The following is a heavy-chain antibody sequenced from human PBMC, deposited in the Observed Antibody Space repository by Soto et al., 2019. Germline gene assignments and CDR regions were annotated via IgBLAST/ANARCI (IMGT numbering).Heavy chain of an antibody. CDR2: ISYDGTNA. CDR3: ARDSFGLDSHSEY. V-gene: IGHV3-30*04. CDR1: GFIFSNSA. D-gene: IGHD3-9*01. J-gene: IGHJ4*02. Sequence: QVRLVESGGGVVQPGRSLRLSCTASGFIFSNSAIHWVRQAPGKGLEWVAVISYDGTNAYYADSVKGRFTISRDNSKNTLSLQMNSLRAEDTGVYYCARDSFGLDSHSEYWGQGTLVSVSS.